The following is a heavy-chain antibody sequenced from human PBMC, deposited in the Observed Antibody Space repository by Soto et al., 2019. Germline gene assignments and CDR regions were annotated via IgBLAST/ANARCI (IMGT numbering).Heavy chain of an antibody. J-gene: IGHJ3*02. Sequence: SETLSLTCTVSGSSISNYYWSWIRQPPGEGLEWIGYIDYNGETIHNPSLKSRVTISLHTSKNQVSLNLTSVTAADTAVYYCARQPPGTAAFDIWSKAIMVTVSS. CDR2: IDYNGET. V-gene: IGHV4-59*08. CDR1: GSSISNYY. CDR3: ARQPPGTAAFDI. D-gene: IGHD1-1*01.